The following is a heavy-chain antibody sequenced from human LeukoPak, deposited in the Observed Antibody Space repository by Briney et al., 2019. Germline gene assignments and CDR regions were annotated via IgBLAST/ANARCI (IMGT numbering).Heavy chain of an antibody. CDR3: ARVGGSYYTSFDP. Sequence: SQTLSLTCAISLDSVSSYNAAWNWIRQSPSRGLEWLGRTYYRSKWHSDYPVSVQSRIIIKPDTSKNQFSLQLNSVTPEYTAVYYCARVGGSYYTSFDPCGQRALVTVSS. J-gene: IGHJ5*02. V-gene: IGHV6-1*01. CDR1: LDSVSSYNAA. CDR2: TYYRSKWHS. D-gene: IGHD1-26*01.